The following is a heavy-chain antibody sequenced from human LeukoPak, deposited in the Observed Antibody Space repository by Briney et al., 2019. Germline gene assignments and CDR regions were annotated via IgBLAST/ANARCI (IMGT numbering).Heavy chain of an antibody. V-gene: IGHV3-30*02. CDR1: GFTFSSYG. CDR2: IRYDGSNK. D-gene: IGHD3-22*01. Sequence: GGSLRLSCAASGFTFSSYGMHWVRQAPGKGLEWVAFIRYDGSNKYYADSVKGRFTISRDNSKNTLYLQMNSLRAEDTAVYYCAKQPLYYYDSSGYPRDYYYYYMDVWGKGTTVTISS. CDR3: AKQPLYYYDSSGYPRDYYYYYMDV. J-gene: IGHJ6*03.